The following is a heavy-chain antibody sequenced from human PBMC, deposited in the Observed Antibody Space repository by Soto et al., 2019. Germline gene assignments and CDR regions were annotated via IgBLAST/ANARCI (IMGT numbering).Heavy chain of an antibody. CDR1: GFTFSSYA. J-gene: IGHJ4*02. D-gene: IGHD3-9*01. CDR2: ISGSGGST. CDR3: AKAGGGYYDILTGYYSNFDY. Sequence: PGGSLRLSCAASGFTFSSYAMSWVRQAPGKGLEWVSAISGSGGSTYYADSVKGRFTISRDNSKNTLYLQMNSLRAEDTAVYYCAKAGGGYYDILTGYYSNFDYWGQGTLVTVSS. V-gene: IGHV3-23*01.